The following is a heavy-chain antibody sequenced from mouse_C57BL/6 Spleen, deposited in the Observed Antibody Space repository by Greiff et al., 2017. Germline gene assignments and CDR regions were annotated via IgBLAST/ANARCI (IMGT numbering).Heavy chain of an antibody. CDR1: GYTFTSYW. Sequence: QVQLQQSGAELVKPGASVKLSCKASGYTFTSYWMHWVKQRPGQGLEWIGNINPSSGYTKYNQKFKDKATLTADKSSSAAYMQLSSLTEEASAVYYCARRDCDGYAMDYWGQGTSVTVSS. V-gene: IGHV1-7*01. J-gene: IGHJ4*01. CDR2: INPSSGYT. CDR3: ARRDCDGYAMDY.